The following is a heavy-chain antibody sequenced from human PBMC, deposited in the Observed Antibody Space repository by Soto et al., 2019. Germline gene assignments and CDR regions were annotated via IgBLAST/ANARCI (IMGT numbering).Heavy chain of an antibody. J-gene: IGHJ4*02. Sequence: QLQLQESGSGLVKPSQTLSLTCAVSGGSISSGGYSWSWIRQPPGKGLEWIGYIYHSGSTYYNPSLTSRGAISVDRSKSQFSLKLSSVTAAVTAVYYCASMSGGYDSSGYGYWGQGTLVTVSS. CDR1: GGSISSGGYS. V-gene: IGHV4-30-2*01. CDR2: IYHSGST. CDR3: ASMSGGYDSSGYGY. D-gene: IGHD3-22*01.